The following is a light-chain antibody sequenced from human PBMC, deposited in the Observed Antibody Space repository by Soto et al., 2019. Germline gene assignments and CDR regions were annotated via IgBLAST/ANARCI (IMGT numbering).Light chain of an antibody. J-gene: IGKJ4*01. CDR2: GSS. Sequence: IVMTQSPATLSVSPGERVTLSCRASDNVGTNVAWYQQKPGQAPRLLIYGSSTRATGIPATFSGSGSVTEFHLTISSLQSDESAVYYCQQYNNWGLSFGGGTQVEL. V-gene: IGKV3D-15*01. CDR3: QQYNNWGLS. CDR1: DNVGTN.